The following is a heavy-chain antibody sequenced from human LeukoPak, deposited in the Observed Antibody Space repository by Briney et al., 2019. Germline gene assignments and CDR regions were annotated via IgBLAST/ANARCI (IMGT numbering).Heavy chain of an antibody. J-gene: IGHJ5*02. CDR3: ARDISGSYPDWFDP. CDR1: GFTVSGIH. V-gene: IGHV3-53*01. Sequence: GGSLRLSCAASGFTVSGIHMSWVRQAPGKGLEWVSVIYSAGTTHYADSVKGRFTISRDNAKNSLYLQMNSLRAEDTAVYYCARDISGSYPDWFDPWGQGTLVTVSS. D-gene: IGHD1-26*01. CDR2: IYSAGTT.